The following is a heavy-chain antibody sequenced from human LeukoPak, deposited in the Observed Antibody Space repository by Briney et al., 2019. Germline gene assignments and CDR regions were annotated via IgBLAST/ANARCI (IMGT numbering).Heavy chain of an antibody. CDR1: GGSISSSSFY. V-gene: IGHV4-39*01. Sequence: PSEILSLTCTVSGGSISSSSFYWGWIRQPPGKGLEWIGSIYYVGSTYYNPSLKSRVTISVDTSKNQFSLKLNSVTAADTAVYYCARLRSGGIDYWGQGTLVTVSS. D-gene: IGHD2-15*01. CDR3: ARLRSGGIDY. CDR2: IYYVGST. J-gene: IGHJ4*02.